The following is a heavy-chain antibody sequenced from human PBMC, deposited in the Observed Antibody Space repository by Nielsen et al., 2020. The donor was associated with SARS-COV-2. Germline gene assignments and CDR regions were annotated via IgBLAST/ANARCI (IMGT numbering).Heavy chain of an antibody. CDR3: AGSRGCSATSCFFDY. V-gene: IGHV1-3*01. D-gene: IGHD2-2*01. Sequence: ASVKVSCKASRYSFASYSMHWVRQAPGQRLEWMGWINAGNGNTRYSQKFQGRVTITRDTSASTAYMELSSLRSEDTAVYYCAGSRGCSATSCFFDYWGQGALVTVSS. J-gene: IGHJ4*02. CDR1: RYSFASYS. CDR2: INAGNGNT.